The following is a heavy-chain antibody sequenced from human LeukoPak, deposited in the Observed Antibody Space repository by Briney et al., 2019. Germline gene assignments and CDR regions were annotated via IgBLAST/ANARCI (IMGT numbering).Heavy chain of an antibody. J-gene: IGHJ3*01. V-gene: IGHV3-48*03. Sequence: GGSLRLSCAASGFTFSSYEMNWVRQAPGKGLEWVSYISSSGRTIYYADSVKGRFTISRDNAKNSLYLQMNSLRAEDTAVYYCARVFSYYYDSSDPSMVWGQGTMVTVSS. D-gene: IGHD3-22*01. CDR1: GFTFSSYE. CDR3: ARVFSYYYDSSDPSMV. CDR2: ISSSGRTI.